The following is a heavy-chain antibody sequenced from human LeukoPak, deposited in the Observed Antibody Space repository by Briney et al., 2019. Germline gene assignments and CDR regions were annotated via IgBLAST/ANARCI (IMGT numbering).Heavy chain of an antibody. V-gene: IGHV3-21*01. CDR3: ARGYCSSISCYDAFDI. CDR1: GXTFSSYS. CDR2: ISTSSSYI. Sequence: GGSLRLSCAASGXTFSSYSMNWVRQAPGKGLECVSSISTSSSYIYYADSVKGRFTISRDNAKNSLYLQMNSLRAEDTAVYYCARGYCSSISCYDAFDIWGQGTMVTVSS. J-gene: IGHJ3*02. D-gene: IGHD2-2*01.